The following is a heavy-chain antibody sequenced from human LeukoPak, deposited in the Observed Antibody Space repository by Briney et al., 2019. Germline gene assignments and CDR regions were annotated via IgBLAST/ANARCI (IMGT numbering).Heavy chain of an antibody. CDR2: INTNTGNP. Sequence: ASVKVSCKASGYTFTSYAMNWVRQAPGQGLEWMGWINTNTGNPTYAQGFTGRFVFSLDTSVSTAYLQIRSLKAEDTAVYYCARDLGRPMVVAATIGIFDIWGQGTMVTVSS. D-gene: IGHD2-15*01. J-gene: IGHJ3*02. CDR3: ARDLGRPMVVAATIGIFDI. CDR1: GYTFTSYA. V-gene: IGHV7-4-1*02.